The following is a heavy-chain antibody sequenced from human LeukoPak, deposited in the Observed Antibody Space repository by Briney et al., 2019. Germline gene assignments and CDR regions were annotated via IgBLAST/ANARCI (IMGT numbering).Heavy chain of an antibody. Sequence: PSETLSLTCTVSGGSISSYYWSWIRQPPGKGLEWIGYIYYSGSTNYNPSLKSRVTISVDTSKNQFSLRLSSVTAADTAVYYCARDCSSTCSDAFDIWGQGTMVTVSP. CDR2: IYYSGST. J-gene: IGHJ3*02. CDR3: ARDCSSTCSDAFDI. D-gene: IGHD2-2*01. CDR1: GGSISSYY. V-gene: IGHV4-59*01.